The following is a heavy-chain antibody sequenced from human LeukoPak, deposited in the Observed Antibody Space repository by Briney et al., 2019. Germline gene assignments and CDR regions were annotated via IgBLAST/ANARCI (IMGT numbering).Heavy chain of an antibody. J-gene: IGHJ3*02. CDR1: GGSMSSYY. Sequence: SETLSLTCTVSGGSMSSYYWSWIRQPPGKGLEWIGYIYYSGSTNYNPSLKSRVTISVDTSKNQFSLKLSSVTAADTAVYYCARAPLTAVWGAFDIWGQGTMVTVSS. V-gene: IGHV4-59*01. CDR3: ARAPLTAVWGAFDI. D-gene: IGHD2-21*02. CDR2: IYYSGST.